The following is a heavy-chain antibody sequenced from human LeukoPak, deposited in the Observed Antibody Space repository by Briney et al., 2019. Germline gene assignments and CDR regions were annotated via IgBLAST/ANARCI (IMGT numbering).Heavy chain of an antibody. CDR1: GFTFDDYG. V-gene: IGHV3-20*04. Sequence: GGSLRLSCAVSGFTFDDYGMSWVRQVPGKGLEWVSGINWNGGITGYVDSVKGRFTVSRDNAKNSLHLQMNSLRAEDTALYYCARVGTSGGEPGSLDYWGQGTLVTVSS. CDR3: ARVGTSGGEPGSLDY. CDR2: INWNGGIT. D-gene: IGHD3-10*01. J-gene: IGHJ4*02.